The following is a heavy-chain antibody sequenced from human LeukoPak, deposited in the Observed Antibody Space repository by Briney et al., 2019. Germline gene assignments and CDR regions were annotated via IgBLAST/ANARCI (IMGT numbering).Heavy chain of an antibody. V-gene: IGHV1-2*02. Sequence: GASVKVSCKASGYTFTGYYMHWVRQAPGQGLEWMGWINPNSGGTNYAQKFQGRVTMTRDTSISTAYMELSRLRSDDTAVYYCAREVVVVPAAYKIDYWGQGTLVTVSS. CDR2: INPNSGGT. CDR3: AREVVVVPAAYKIDY. CDR1: GYTFTGYY. J-gene: IGHJ4*02. D-gene: IGHD2-2*01.